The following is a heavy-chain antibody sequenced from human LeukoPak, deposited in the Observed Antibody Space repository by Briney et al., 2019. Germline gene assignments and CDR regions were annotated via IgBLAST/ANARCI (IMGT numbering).Heavy chain of an antibody. Sequence: ASVKVSCKASGYTFTGYYMHWVRQAPGQGLEWMGWINPNSGGTNYAQKFQGRVTMTRDTSISTAYMELSRLRSDDTAVYYCARHRYYDSSGYYYFSNFDYWGQGTLVTVSS. CDR1: GYTFTGYY. CDR2: INPNSGGT. CDR3: ARHRYYDSSGYYYFSNFDY. J-gene: IGHJ4*02. D-gene: IGHD3-22*01. V-gene: IGHV1-2*02.